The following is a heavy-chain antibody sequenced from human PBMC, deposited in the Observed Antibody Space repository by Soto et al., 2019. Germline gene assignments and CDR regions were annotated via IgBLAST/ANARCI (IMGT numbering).Heavy chain of an antibody. CDR2: IYYSGST. Sequence: KTSETLSLTCTVSGGSISSGDYYWSWIRQPPGKGLEWIGYIYYSGSTYYNPSLKSRVTISVDTSKNQFSLKLSSVTAADTAVYYCASQVSSPYYYYGMDVWGQGTTVTVSS. V-gene: IGHV4-30-4*01. CDR1: GGSISSGDYY. CDR3: ASQVSSPYYYYGMDV. J-gene: IGHJ6*02. D-gene: IGHD6-13*01.